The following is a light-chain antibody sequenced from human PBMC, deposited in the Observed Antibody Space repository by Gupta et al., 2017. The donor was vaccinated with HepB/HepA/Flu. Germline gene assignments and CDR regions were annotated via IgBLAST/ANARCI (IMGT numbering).Light chain of an antibody. CDR3: QSYDSSLSAHVV. CDR2: GTS. V-gene: IGLV1-40*01. CDR1: SSNIGAGYD. Sequence: QSVLTQPPSVSGAPGQRVTISCNGSSSNIGAGYDVHWYQQLPGTAPKLLIYGTSNRPSGVPDRFSGSKSGTSASLAITGLQAEDEADYYCQSYDSSLSAHVVFGGGTKLTVL. J-gene: IGLJ2*01.